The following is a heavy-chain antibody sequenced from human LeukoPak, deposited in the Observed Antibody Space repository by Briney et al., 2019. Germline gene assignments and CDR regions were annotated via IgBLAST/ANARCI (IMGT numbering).Heavy chain of an antibody. CDR2: ISSSSSYI. Sequence: PGGSLRLSCAASGFTFSNYSMNWVRQAPGKGLEWVSSISSSSSYIYYADSVKGRFTISRDNAKNSLYLQMNSLRAEDTAVYYCAGLGGCSSTSCYADSGYYYYYMDVWGKGTTVTVSS. CDR1: GFTFSNYS. J-gene: IGHJ6*03. V-gene: IGHV3-21*04. CDR3: AGLGGCSSTSCYADSGYYYYYMDV. D-gene: IGHD2-2*01.